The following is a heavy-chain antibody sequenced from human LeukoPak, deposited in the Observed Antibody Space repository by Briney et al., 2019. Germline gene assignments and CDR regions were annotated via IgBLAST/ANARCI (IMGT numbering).Heavy chain of an antibody. D-gene: IGHD6-13*01. CDR3: ARDGGQQLVPWFDP. CDR2: IWYDGSNK. Sequence: GGSLRLSCAASGFTFSSYGMHWVRQAPGKGLEWVAVIWYDGSNKYYADSVKGRFTISRDNSKNTLYLQMNSLRAEDTAVYYCARDGGQQLVPWFDPWGQGTLVTVSS. CDR1: GFTFSSYG. J-gene: IGHJ5*02. V-gene: IGHV3-33*01.